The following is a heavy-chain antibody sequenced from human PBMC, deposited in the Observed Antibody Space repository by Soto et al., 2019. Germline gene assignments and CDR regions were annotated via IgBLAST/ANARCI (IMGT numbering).Heavy chain of an antibody. CDR1: GGSFSGYY. CDR3: ARDPHPPKYCSGGSCYSSPRYYYYGMDV. V-gene: IGHV4-34*01. D-gene: IGHD2-15*01. CDR2: INHSGST. Sequence: SETLSLTCAVYGGSFSGYYWSWIRQPPGKGLEWIGEINHSGSTNYNPSLKSRVTISVDTSKNQFSLKLSSVTAADTAVYYCARDPHPPKYCSGGSCYSSPRYYYYGMDVWGQGTTVTVSS. J-gene: IGHJ6*02.